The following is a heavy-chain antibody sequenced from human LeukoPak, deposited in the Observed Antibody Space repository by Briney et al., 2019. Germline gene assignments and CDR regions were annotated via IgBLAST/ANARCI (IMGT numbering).Heavy chain of an antibody. V-gene: IGHV1-2*02. CDR2: INPNSGGT. D-gene: IGHD6-13*01. J-gene: IGHJ4*02. CDR3: AREEGHSSSLDY. CDR1: GYTFTGYY. Sequence: ASVKVSCKASGYTFTGYYMHWVRQAPGQGLEWMGWINPNSGGTNYAQKFQGRVTMTRDTSISTAYMELSSLRSEDTAVYYCAREEGHSSSLDYWGQGTLVTVSS.